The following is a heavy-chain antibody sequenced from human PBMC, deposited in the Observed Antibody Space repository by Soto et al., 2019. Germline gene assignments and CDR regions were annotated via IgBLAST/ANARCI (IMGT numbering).Heavy chain of an antibody. J-gene: IGHJ6*02. CDR1: GFTFSSYG. D-gene: IGHD2-2*01. Sequence: QVQLVESGGGVVQPGRSLRVSCAASGFTFSSYGMHWVRQAPGKGLEWVAVISYDGSNKYYADSVKGRFTISRDNSKNTPYLQMNSLRAEDTAVYYCAREDIVLVPAADHYYGMDVWGQGTTVTVSS. CDR2: ISYDGSNK. V-gene: IGHV3-30*03. CDR3: AREDIVLVPAADHYYGMDV.